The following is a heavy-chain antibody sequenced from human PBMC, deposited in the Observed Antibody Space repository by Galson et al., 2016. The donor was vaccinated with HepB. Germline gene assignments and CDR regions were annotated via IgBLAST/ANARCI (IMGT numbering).Heavy chain of an antibody. Sequence: SETLSLTCTVSGGSISSYYWSWFRQPPEKGLEWIGYAFYSGITNYNPSLKSRVTISIDTSKNQFSLKLSSVTAADTAVYYCARGEGYNLYWGQGTLVTVSS. J-gene: IGHJ4*02. CDR1: GGSISSYY. D-gene: IGHD5-24*01. CDR3: ARGEGYNLY. CDR2: AFYSGIT. V-gene: IGHV4-59*08.